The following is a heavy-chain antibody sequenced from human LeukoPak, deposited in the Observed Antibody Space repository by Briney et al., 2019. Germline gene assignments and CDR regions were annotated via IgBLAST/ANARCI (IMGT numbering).Heavy chain of an antibody. CDR2: IYYSGST. D-gene: IGHD1-1*01. CDR1: GGSISSSSYY. Sequence: SETLSLTCTVSGGSISSSSYYWGWIRQPPGKGLEWIGSIYYSGSTYYNPSLKSRVTISVDTSKNQFSPKLSSVTAADTAVYYCARYHNLDYYYYYMDVWGKGTTVTISS. J-gene: IGHJ6*03. V-gene: IGHV4-39*07. CDR3: ARYHNLDYYYYYMDV.